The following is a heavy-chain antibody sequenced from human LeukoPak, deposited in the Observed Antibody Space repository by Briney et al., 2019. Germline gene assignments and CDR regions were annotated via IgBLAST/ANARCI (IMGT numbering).Heavy chain of an antibody. V-gene: IGHV3-53*01. D-gene: IGHD3-22*01. CDR2: IYSGGST. CDR1: GFTFNSYA. CDR3: ARGQVVISEYYFDY. Sequence: GGSLRLSCAASGFTFNSYAMSWVRQAPGKGLEWVSVIYSGGSTYYADSVKGRFTISRNNSKNTLYLQMNSLRAEDTAVYYCARGQVVISEYYFDYWGQGTLVTVSS. J-gene: IGHJ4*02.